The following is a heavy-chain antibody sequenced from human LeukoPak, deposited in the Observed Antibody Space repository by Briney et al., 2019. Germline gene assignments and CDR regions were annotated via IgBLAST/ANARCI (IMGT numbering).Heavy chain of an antibody. V-gene: IGHV4-61*02. CDR2: IYTSGST. CDR1: GGSISSGSYY. J-gene: IGHJ4*02. D-gene: IGHD6-6*01. Sequence: PSETLSLTCTVSGGSISSGSYYWSWIRQPAGKGLEWIGRIYTSGSTNYNPSLKSRVTISVDTSKNQFSLKLSSVTAADTAVYYCARENIAARPLDYWGQGTPVTVSS. CDR3: ARENIAARPLDY.